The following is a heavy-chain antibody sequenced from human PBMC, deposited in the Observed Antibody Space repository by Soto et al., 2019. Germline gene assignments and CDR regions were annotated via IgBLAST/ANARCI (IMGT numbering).Heavy chain of an antibody. CDR1: GGSISSSSYY. V-gene: IGHV4-39*01. Sequence: SETLSLTCTVSGGSISSSSYYWGWIRQPPGKGLEWIGSIYYSGSTYYNPSLKSRVTISVDTSKNQFSLKLSSVTAADTAVYYCARHVKRAAAATTRSGYWGQGTLVTVSS. J-gene: IGHJ4*02. CDR2: IYYSGST. CDR3: ARHVKRAAAATTRSGY. D-gene: IGHD6-13*01.